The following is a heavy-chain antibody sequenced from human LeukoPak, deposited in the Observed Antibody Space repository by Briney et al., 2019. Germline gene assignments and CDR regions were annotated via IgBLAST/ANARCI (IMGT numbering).Heavy chain of an antibody. CDR2: IIPIFGTA. CDR3: ARAYYYDSSGYYSSVDY. CDR1: GGTFSSYA. V-gene: IGHV1-69*01. J-gene: IGHJ4*02. Sequence: KVSCKASGGTFSSYAISWVRQAPGQGLEWMGGIIPIFGTANYAQKFQGRVTITADESTSTAYMELSSLRSEDTAVYYCARAYYYDSSGYYSSVDYWGQGTLVTVSS. D-gene: IGHD3-22*01.